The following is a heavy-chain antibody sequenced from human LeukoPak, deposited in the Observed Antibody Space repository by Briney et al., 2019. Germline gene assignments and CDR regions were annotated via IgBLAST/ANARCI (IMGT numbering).Heavy chain of an antibody. CDR3: SRENGAFSPFGY. CDR1: GGSISNTNW. D-gene: IGHD2-8*01. CDR2: ISLTGLT. V-gene: IGHV4-4*02. Sequence: SETLSLTCGVSGGSISNTNWWSWVRQPPGRGLEWIGEISLTGLTNYNPSLESRVSVSLDKSKNQLSLNLTSVTAADTAVYYCSRENGAFSPFGYWGQGTLVTVPS. J-gene: IGHJ4*02.